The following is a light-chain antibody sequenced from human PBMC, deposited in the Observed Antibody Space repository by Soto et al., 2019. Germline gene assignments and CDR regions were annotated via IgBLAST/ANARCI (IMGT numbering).Light chain of an antibody. Sequence: EIVMTQSPATLSVSPGERATLSCRASQSVSSNLAWYQQKPGQAPRLFIFGASTRATGIPARFSGSGSGTEFTLTISSLQSEDFAVYYCQQYNNWPLSITFGQGTRLEIK. CDR2: GAS. V-gene: IGKV3-15*01. CDR3: QQYNNWPLSIT. CDR1: QSVSSN. J-gene: IGKJ5*01.